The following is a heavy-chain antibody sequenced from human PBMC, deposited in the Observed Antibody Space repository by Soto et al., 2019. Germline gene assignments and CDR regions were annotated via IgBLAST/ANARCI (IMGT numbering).Heavy chain of an antibody. J-gene: IGHJ3*02. V-gene: IGHV3-23*01. CDR1: GFTFSSYA. CDR2: ISGSGGST. CDR3: AKGKERVRGVMAGTFDI. D-gene: IGHD3-10*01. Sequence: EVQLLESGGGLVQPGGSLRLSCAASGFTFSSYAMSWVRQAPGKGLEWVSAISGSGGSTYYADSVKGRFTISRDNSKNTLYLQMNGLRAEDTAVYYCAKGKERVRGVMAGTFDIWGQGTMVTVSS.